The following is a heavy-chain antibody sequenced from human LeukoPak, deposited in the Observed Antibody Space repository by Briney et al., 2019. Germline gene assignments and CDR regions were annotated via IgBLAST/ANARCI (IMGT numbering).Heavy chain of an antibody. D-gene: IGHD6-6*01. Sequence: PGGSPRLSCAASGFTFSSYTMNWVRQAPGKGLEWVSYISSSSTYLYYADSVKGRFTISRDNAMESLYLQMNSLRVEDTAVYYCARDLVGDVWGQGTTVTVSS. CDR3: ARDLVGDV. J-gene: IGHJ6*02. V-gene: IGHV3-21*01. CDR1: GFTFSSYT. CDR2: ISSSSTYL.